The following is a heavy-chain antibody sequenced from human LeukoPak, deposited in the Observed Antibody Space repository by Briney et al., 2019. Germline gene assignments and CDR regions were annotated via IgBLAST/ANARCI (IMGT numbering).Heavy chain of an antibody. CDR3: AKVVG. Sequence: PGRSLRLSCAASGFTFSSYAMHWVRQAPGKGLEWVAVISYDGSNKYYADSVKGRFTISRDNSKNTLYLQMNSLRAEDTAVYYCAKVVGWGQGTLVTVSS. V-gene: IGHV3-30-3*01. CDR1: GFTFSSYA. D-gene: IGHD2-15*01. CDR2: ISYDGSNK. J-gene: IGHJ4*02.